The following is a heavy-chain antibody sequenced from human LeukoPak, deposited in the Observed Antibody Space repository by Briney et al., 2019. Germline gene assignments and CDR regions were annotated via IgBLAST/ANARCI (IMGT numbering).Heavy chain of an antibody. Sequence: GGSLRLSCEASGFTVSTNYMSWVRQAPGKGLEWVSVIHSGGITYYADSVKGRFTISRDISKNTLCLQMNSLRAEDTAVYYCARDSPGGYSYGPSDYWGQGTLVTVSS. CDR1: GFTVSTNY. D-gene: IGHD5-18*01. CDR2: IHSGGIT. J-gene: IGHJ4*02. CDR3: ARDSPGGYSYGPSDY. V-gene: IGHV3-53*05.